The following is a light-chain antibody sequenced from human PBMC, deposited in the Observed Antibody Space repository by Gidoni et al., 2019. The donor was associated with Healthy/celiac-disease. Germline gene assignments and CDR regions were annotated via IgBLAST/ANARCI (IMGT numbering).Light chain of an antibody. Sequence: DTVMTQSPASLAVSLGERATINCKSSQSVLYSSNNKNYLAWYQQKPGQPPKLLIYWASTRESGVPDRFSGSGSGTDFTLTISSLQAEDVAVYYCQQYYSTPPRTFGEGTKVEIK. CDR2: WAS. CDR3: QQYYSTPPRT. J-gene: IGKJ4*01. CDR1: QSVLYSSNNKNY. V-gene: IGKV4-1*01.